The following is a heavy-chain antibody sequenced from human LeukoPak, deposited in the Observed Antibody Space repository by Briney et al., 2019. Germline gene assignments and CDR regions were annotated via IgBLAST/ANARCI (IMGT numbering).Heavy chain of an antibody. CDR3: AKGALVVPAAYIGDYYGMDV. CDR2: ISWNSGSI. Sequence: GRSLRLSCAASGFTFYDYAMHWVRHAPGKGLEWVSGISWNSGSIGYADSVKGRFTISRDNAKNSLYLQMNSLRAEDTALYYCAKGALVVPAAYIGDYYGMDVWGQGTTVTVSS. V-gene: IGHV3-9*01. D-gene: IGHD2-2*01. J-gene: IGHJ6*02. CDR1: GFTFYDYA.